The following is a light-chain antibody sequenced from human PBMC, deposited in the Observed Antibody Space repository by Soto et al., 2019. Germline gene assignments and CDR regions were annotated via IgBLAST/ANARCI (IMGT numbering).Light chain of an antibody. CDR2: DVN. V-gene: IGLV2-14*01. CDR1: SSDVDGYNY. CDR3: SSFTISRNTVI. J-gene: IGLJ2*01. Sequence: QSALTQPASVSGSPGQSITISCTGTSSDVDGYNYVSWYQYHPVKSPKLMIYDVNNRPSGVSNRFSGSKSGNTASLTISGLQAEDEADYYCSSFTISRNTVIFGGGTQLTVL.